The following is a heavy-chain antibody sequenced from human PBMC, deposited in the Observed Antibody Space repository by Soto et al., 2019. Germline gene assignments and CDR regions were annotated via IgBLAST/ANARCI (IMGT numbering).Heavy chain of an antibody. CDR1: GGTFSSYA. J-gene: IGHJ4*02. CDR2: IIPIFGIA. CDR3: ARDGPERYSSSSFDY. D-gene: IGHD6-6*01. Sequence: SVKVSCKASGGTFSSYAISWVRQAPGQGLEWMGGIIPIFGIANYAQKFQGRVTITADESTSTAYMELSSLRSEDTAVYYCARDGPERYSSSSFDYWGQGTLVTVSS. V-gene: IGHV1-69*13.